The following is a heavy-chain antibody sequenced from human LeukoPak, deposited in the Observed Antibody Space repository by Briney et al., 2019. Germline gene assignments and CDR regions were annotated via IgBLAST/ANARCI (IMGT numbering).Heavy chain of an antibody. D-gene: IGHD2-2*01. CDR1: GFTFSSDA. Sequence: GGSLRLSCAASGFTFSSDAMHWVRQAPGKGLGWVAVISYDGSNKYYADSVKGRFTISRDNSKNTLYLQMNSLRAEDTAVYYCARDIGIVVVPAATGWFDPWGQGTLVTVSS. CDR3: ARDIGIVVVPAATGWFDP. J-gene: IGHJ5*02. CDR2: ISYDGSNK. V-gene: IGHV3-30-3*01.